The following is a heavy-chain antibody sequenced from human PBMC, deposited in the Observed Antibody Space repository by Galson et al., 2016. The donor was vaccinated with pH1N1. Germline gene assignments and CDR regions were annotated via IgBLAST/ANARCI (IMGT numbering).Heavy chain of an antibody. D-gene: IGHD3-3*01. CDR3: ARGVIDYDFWSGYQDHAAFDI. J-gene: IGHJ3*02. CDR1: GDSVSSNSAT. Sequence: CAISGDSVSSNSATWNWIRQSPSRGLEWLGRTYYRSKWYNDYAESVKSRIIISPDTSKNRSSLQLNSVTPADTAVYYCARGVIDYDFWSGYQDHAAFDIWGQGTMVIVSS. V-gene: IGHV6-1*01. CDR2: TYYRSKWYN.